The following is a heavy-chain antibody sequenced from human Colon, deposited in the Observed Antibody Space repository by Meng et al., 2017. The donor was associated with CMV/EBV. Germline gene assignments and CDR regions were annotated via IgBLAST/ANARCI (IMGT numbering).Heavy chain of an antibody. CDR2: IRSDGSAT. V-gene: IGHV1-2*02. CDR3: VRSSGWSLFDY. CDR1: GYTFSDYY. J-gene: IGHJ4*02. D-gene: IGHD6-19*01. Sequence: QGQRVQSGAGVKEPGASVKVSCKTSGYTFSDYYMHWVRQAPGQGLEWMGWIRSDGSATNYAQKFRGRVTMTRDASVSTAYMELSGLTSDDTAVYFCVRSSGWSLFDYWGPGALVTVSS.